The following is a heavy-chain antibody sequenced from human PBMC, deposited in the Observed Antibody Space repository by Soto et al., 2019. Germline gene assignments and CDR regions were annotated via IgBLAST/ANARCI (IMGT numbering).Heavy chain of an antibody. Sequence: QVQLVQSGAEVKKPGSSVKVSCKASGGTFSSYAISWVRQAPGQGLEWMGGIIHIFGTANYAQKFQGRVTLTADKSTSTAYMELSSLRSEDTAVYYCAAATRGNNWFDPWGQGTLVTVSS. V-gene: IGHV1-69*06. D-gene: IGHD2-15*01. CDR2: IIHIFGTA. CDR3: AAATRGNNWFDP. CDR1: GGTFSSYA. J-gene: IGHJ5*02.